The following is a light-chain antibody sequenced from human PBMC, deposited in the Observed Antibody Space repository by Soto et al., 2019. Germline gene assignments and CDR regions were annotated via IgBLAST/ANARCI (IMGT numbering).Light chain of an antibody. V-gene: IGKV3-15*01. J-gene: IGKJ1*01. CDR1: QSVITN. CDR2: GAS. Sequence: EIVMTQSPATLSVSPGERATLSCRASQSVITNVAWYQQKPGQAPILLIYGASTRAAGVPARFSGSGSGTEFTLTISSLQSEDFAVYYCQQYNTWPPWTFGQGTKVEIK. CDR3: QQYNTWPPWT.